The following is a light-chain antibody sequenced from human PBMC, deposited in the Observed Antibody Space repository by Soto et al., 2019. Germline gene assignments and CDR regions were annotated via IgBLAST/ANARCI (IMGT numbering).Light chain of an antibody. CDR3: QQFGSSPPWT. CDR1: QSVSSNY. Sequence: EIVLTQSPGTLSLSPGERATLSCRASQSVSSNYLVWYQQKPGQPPRLLIYGASSRATGIPDRFSGSGSGTDFTLTISRLEPEDLALYYCQQFGSSPPWTFGQGTKVEIK. V-gene: IGKV3-20*01. CDR2: GAS. J-gene: IGKJ1*01.